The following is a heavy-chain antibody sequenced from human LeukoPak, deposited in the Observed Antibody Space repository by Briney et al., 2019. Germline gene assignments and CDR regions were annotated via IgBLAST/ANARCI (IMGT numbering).Heavy chain of an antibody. J-gene: IGHJ4*02. Sequence: GGSLRLSCAASGFTFSNGWMSWVRQAPGKGLEWVGRIKSKTDGGTTDYPAPVKGRFTISGADSKNTLYLQMNSLKTEDTAVYSCITDLIGELLEPFDYWGQGTLVTVSS. CDR2: IKSKTDGGTT. V-gene: IGHV3-15*01. D-gene: IGHD3-10*01. CDR3: ITDLIGELLEPFDY. CDR1: GFTFSNGW.